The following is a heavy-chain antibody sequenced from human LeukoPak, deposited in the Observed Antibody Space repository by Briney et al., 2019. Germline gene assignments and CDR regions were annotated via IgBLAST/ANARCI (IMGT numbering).Heavy chain of an antibody. CDR2: ISNSGNTI. CDR3: ARGGRYTSSWYLEAFDI. Sequence: GGSLRLSCAASGFTFSDYYMSWIRQAPGKGLEWVSYISNSGNTIYYPDSVKGRFTISRDNAKNSLYLQMSSLRAEDTAVYYCARGGRYTSSWYLEAFDIWGQGTMVTVSS. V-gene: IGHV3-11*04. D-gene: IGHD6-13*01. J-gene: IGHJ3*02. CDR1: GFTFSDYY.